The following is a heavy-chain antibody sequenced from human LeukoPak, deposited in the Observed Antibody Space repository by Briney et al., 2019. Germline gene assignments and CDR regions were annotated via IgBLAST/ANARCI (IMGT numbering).Heavy chain of an antibody. D-gene: IGHD5-18*01. Sequence: GGSLRLSCAASGFTFSSYSMNWIRQAPGKGLEWVSSISSSTSYIYYADSVKGRFTISRDNAKNSLYLQMNSLRAEDTAVYYCARSWIQLWLNYYYGMDVWGQGTTVTVSS. V-gene: IGHV3-21*04. J-gene: IGHJ6*02. CDR2: ISSSTSYI. CDR1: GFTFSSYS. CDR3: ARSWIQLWLNYYYGMDV.